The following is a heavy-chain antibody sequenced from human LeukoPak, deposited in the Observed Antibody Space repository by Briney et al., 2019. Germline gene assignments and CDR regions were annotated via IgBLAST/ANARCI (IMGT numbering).Heavy chain of an antibody. Sequence: GGALTLPFSASGFTFNNYWMHLGRQAPGIGLVWVSSIRFDGGDTAYADSAKGRFTISRDNAKNTMFLQMNNLRAEDTAVYYCAKEIDGFDVWGQGTLVTVSS. CDR1: GFTFNNYW. V-gene: IGHV3-74*01. CDR2: IRFDGGDT. CDR3: AKEIDGFDV. J-gene: IGHJ3*01.